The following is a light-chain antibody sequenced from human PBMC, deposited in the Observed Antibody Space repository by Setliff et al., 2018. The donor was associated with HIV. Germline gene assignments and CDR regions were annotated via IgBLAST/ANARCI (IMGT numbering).Light chain of an antibody. CDR2: EVI. V-gene: IGLV2-23*02. CDR1: SSDVGGYNF. Sequence: QSALTQPASVSGSPGQWITISCTGTSSDVGGYNFVSWYQQHPGKAPKLIIYEVIKRPSGTSDRFSGSRSGNTASLTISGLQAKDEADYYCCSYAGTRFFYIFGSGTKVTV. CDR3: CSYAGTRFFYI. J-gene: IGLJ1*01.